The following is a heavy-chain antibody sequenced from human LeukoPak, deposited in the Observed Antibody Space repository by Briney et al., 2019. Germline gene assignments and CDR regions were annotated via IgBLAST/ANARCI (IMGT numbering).Heavy chain of an antibody. CDR3: ARDGMYGDYVFDY. CDR1: GYTFTIYD. CDR2: IIPIFGTA. Sequence: GASVKVSCKASGYTFTIYDINWVRQATGQGLEWMGGIIPIFGTANYAQKFQGRVTITADESTSTAYMELSSLRSEDTAVYYCARDGMYGDYVFDYWGQGTLVTVSS. V-gene: IGHV1-69*13. J-gene: IGHJ4*02. D-gene: IGHD4-17*01.